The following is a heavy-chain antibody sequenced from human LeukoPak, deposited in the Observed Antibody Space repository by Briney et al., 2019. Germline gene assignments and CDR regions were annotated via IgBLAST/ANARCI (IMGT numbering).Heavy chain of an antibody. D-gene: IGHD1-14*01. V-gene: IGHV5-51*01. Sequence: GESLKISCQGSGYNFNNYWIGWVRQMPGKGLEWMGIIYPGDSDTRYSPSFQGQVTISADKSISAAYLQWSSLKASDTAMYYCARLTTPEPFDSWGQGTLVTVSS. CDR2: IYPGDSDT. CDR3: ARLTTPEPFDS. CDR1: GYNFNNYW. J-gene: IGHJ4*02.